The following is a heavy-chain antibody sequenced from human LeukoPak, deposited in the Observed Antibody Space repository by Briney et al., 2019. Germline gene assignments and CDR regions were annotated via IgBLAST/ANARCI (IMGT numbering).Heavy chain of an antibody. V-gene: IGHV4-61*02. CDR2: IYTSGST. D-gene: IGHD4-17*01. CDR1: GGSISSGSYY. J-gene: IGHJ3*02. Sequence: SETLSLTCTVSGGSISSGSYYWSWIRQPAGKGLEWIGRIYTSGSTNYNPSLKSRVTISVDTSKNQFSLKLSSVTAADTAVYYCAGLFVKDYGDYDLVGDALDIWGQGTMVTVSS. CDR3: AGLFVKDYGDYDLVGDALDI.